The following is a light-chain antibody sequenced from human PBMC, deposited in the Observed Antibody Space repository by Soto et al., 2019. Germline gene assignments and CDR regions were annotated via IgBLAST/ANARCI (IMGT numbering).Light chain of an antibody. V-gene: IGKV3-20*01. CDR1: QSVSSY. CDR2: GAS. Sequence: DIVLTQSPGTLSLSPGEGATLSCRAGQSVSSYLAWYQQKAGQGPRLLIYGASSRALGIPYRFSGSGSGTAFTLTINQPEPEDYAVYYRQQYASSPPTFGQGTKVEIK. J-gene: IGKJ1*01. CDR3: QQYASSPPT.